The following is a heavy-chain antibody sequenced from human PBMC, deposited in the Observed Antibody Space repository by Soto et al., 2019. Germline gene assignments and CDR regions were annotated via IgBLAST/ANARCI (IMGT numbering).Heavy chain of an antibody. CDR1: GFTFSSYS. Sequence: PGGSLRLSCAASGFTFSSYSMNWVRQAPGKVLEWVSSISTSSTYIYYADSVRGRFTVSRDNAKNSLYLQINSLRDEDTAVYYCARGSIVATSLTPFDYWGQGTQVPVSS. CDR2: ISTSSTYI. D-gene: IGHD5-12*01. V-gene: IGHV3-21*01. J-gene: IGHJ4*02. CDR3: ARGSIVATSLTPFDY.